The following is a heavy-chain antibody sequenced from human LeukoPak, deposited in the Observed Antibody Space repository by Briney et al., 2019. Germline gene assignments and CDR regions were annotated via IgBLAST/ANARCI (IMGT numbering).Heavy chain of an antibody. Sequence: GASVKVSCKASGYIFTSYDINWVRQAPGQGLERMGWMNPNSGNTGYAQKFQGRVTIARNTSISIAYMELSSLRSEDTAVYYCTRRSGGTGTTLGYWGQGTLVTVSS. V-gene: IGHV1-8*02. D-gene: IGHD1-1*01. CDR2: MNPNSGNT. CDR1: GYIFTSYD. CDR3: TRRSGGTGTTLGY. J-gene: IGHJ4*01.